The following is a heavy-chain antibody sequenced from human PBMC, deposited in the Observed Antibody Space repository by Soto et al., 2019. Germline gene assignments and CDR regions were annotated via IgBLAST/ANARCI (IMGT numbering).Heavy chain of an antibody. CDR3: ARGAVAGNFDY. J-gene: IGHJ4*02. Sequence: EVQLVESGGGLIQPGGSLRLSCAASGFTVSSNYMSWVRQAPGKGLEWVSVIYSGGSTYYADSVKGRFTISRDNSKNTLYLQRNTLRAEDTGGYYCARGAVAGNFDYGGQGTLVTVSS. CDR1: GFTVSSNY. V-gene: IGHV3-53*01. D-gene: IGHD6-19*01. CDR2: IYSGGST.